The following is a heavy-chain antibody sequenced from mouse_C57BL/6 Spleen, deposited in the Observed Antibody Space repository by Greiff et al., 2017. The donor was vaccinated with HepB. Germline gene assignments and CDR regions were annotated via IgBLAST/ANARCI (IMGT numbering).Heavy chain of an antibody. D-gene: IGHD2-1*01. CDR3: TREGDGNPFAY. CDR2: ISSGGDYI. J-gene: IGHJ3*01. CDR1: GFTFSSYA. Sequence: EVQVVESGEGLVKPGGSLKLSCAASGFTFSSYAMSWVRQTPEKRLEWVAYISSGGDYIYYADTVKGRFTISRDNARNTLYLQMSSLKSEDTAMYYCTREGDGNPFAYWGQGTLVTVSA. V-gene: IGHV5-9-1*02.